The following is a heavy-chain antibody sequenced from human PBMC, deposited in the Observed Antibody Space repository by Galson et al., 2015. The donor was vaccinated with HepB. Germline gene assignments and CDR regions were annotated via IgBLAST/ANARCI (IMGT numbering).Heavy chain of an antibody. V-gene: IGHV1-3*01. CDR1: GYTFNTYA. CDR2: INPDNGNA. J-gene: IGHJ4*02. Sequence: SVKVSCKASGYTFNTYAMHWVRQAPGQSLEWMGWINPDNGNAKYSKTFQDRVTITRDTSTRTSYMELRSLRYEDTAVYYCARGDITIFGVITQEDYWGQGTLVTVSS. CDR3: ARGDITIFGVITQEDY. D-gene: IGHD3-3*01.